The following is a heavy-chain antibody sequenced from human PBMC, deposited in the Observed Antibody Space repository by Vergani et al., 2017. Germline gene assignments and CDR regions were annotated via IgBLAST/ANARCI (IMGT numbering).Heavy chain of an antibody. D-gene: IGHD6-13*01. CDR2: ISSSSSYI. V-gene: IGHV3-21*01. Sequence: EVQLVESGGGLVKPGGSLRLSCAASGFTFSSYSMNWVRQAPGKGLEWVSSISSSSSYIYYADSVKGRFTIPRDNAKNSLYLQMNSLRAEDTAVYYCAAGAYSCSYPMVGGGYWGQGTLVTVSS. CDR3: AAGAYSCSYPMVGGGY. CDR1: GFTFSSYS. J-gene: IGHJ4*02.